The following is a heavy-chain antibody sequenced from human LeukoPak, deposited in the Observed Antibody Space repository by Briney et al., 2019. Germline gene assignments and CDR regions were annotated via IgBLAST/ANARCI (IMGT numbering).Heavy chain of an antibody. CDR2: IGTAGDT. Sequence: AGGSLRLSCAASGFTFSSYDMHWVRQATGKGLEWVSAIGTAGDTYYPGSVKGRFTISRDNSKNTLYLQMNSLRAEDTAVYYCAKDGRRGYCSSTSCSSWFDPWGQGTLVTVSS. V-gene: IGHV3-13*01. D-gene: IGHD2-2*01. J-gene: IGHJ5*02. CDR3: AKDGRRGYCSSTSCSSWFDP. CDR1: GFTFSSYD.